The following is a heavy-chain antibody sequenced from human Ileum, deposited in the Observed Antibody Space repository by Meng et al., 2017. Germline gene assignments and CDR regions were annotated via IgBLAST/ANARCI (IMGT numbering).Heavy chain of an antibody. CDR3: ARECTGGCSHVYDL. CDR2: IKQDGSEK. CDR1: GFIFSNYW. D-gene: IGHD2-8*02. V-gene: IGHV3-7*01. J-gene: IGHJ3*01. Sequence: GESLKISCAASGFIFSNYWMNWVRQAPGKGLEWVGNIKQDGSEKYYVDSVKGRFIISRDNAKNSLYLQMNSLGAEDPAVYYCARECTGGCSHVYDLWGQGTMVTVSS.